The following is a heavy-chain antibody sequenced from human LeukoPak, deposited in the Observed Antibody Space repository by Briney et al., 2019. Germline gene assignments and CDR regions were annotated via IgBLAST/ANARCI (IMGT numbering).Heavy chain of an antibody. CDR3: AYRKYHYYFDY. CDR2: IIPIFGTA. J-gene: IGHJ4*02. Sequence: ASVKVSCKASERTFSSYAISWVRQAPGQGLEWMGGIIPIFGTANYAQKFQGRVTITADESTSTAYMELSSLRSEDTAVYYCAYRKYHYYFDYWGQGTLVTVSS. CDR1: ERTFSSYA. V-gene: IGHV1-69*01. D-gene: IGHD2-2*01.